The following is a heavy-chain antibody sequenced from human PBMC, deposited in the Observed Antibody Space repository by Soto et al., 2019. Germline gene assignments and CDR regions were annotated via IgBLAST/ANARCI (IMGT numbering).Heavy chain of an antibody. Sequence: GELVEFGGDSVPPGGSLRLSCLTSRITFDDYAMHWVRQAPGKGLEWVAGISWNGDSVAYADSVKGRFTISRDNAKNALFLQMQSLRAEDTVLYYCAKGMGHNSRYDNYFYMNVWGRGTTVIVSS. CDR2: ISWNGDSV. CDR1: RITFDDYA. V-gene: IGHV3-9*01. CDR3: AKGMGHNSRYDNYFYMNV. J-gene: IGHJ6*03. D-gene: IGHD1-1*01.